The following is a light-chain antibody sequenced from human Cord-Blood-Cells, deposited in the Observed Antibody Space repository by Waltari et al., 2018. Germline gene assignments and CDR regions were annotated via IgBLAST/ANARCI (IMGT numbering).Light chain of an antibody. CDR1: SSDVGGYNY. CDR3: SSYTSSSTWV. Sequence: QSALTQPASVSGSPGQSITISCTGTSSDVGGYNYVSWYQQHAGKAPKLMLYDVSKRPSGASNRFSASKSGNTASLTISGLQAEAEADYYCSSYTSSSTWVFGGGTKLTVL. J-gene: IGLJ3*02. CDR2: DVS. V-gene: IGLV2-14*01.